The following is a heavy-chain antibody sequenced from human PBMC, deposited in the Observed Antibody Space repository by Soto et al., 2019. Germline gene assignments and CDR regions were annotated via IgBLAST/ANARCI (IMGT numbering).Heavy chain of an antibody. CDR1: RFTFKNFG. CDR3: ARDRGERKYFDY. J-gene: IGHJ4*02. V-gene: IGHV3-33*01. CDR2: IWYDGSNE. D-gene: IGHD1-26*01. Sequence: GGSLRFSCAASRFTFKNFGMHWVRQAPGKGLEWVALIWYDGSNEMYADSVRGRFTISRDNSKNTLYLQMDSLRVEDTAVYYCARDRGERKYFDYWGQGTPVTVSS.